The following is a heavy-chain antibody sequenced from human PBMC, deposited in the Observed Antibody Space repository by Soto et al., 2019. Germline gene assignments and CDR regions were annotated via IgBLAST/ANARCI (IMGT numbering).Heavy chain of an antibody. J-gene: IGHJ6*02. V-gene: IGHV3-23*01. CDR1: GFTFSGYA. CDR3: AANRGYNYYYGMDV. Sequence: PGGSLRLSCAASGFTFSGYAMSWVRQAPGKGLEWVSAISGSGGSTYYADSVKGRFTISRDNSKNTLYLQMNSLRAEDTAVYYCAANRGYNYYYGMDVWGQGTTVTVSS. CDR2: ISGSGGST. D-gene: IGHD3-22*01.